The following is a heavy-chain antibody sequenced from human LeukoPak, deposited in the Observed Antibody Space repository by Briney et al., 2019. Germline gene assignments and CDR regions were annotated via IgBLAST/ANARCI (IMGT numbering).Heavy chain of an antibody. CDR2: INHSGST. CDR3: ARMKGDY. V-gene: IGHV4-34*01. Sequence: SSETLSLTCAVYGGSFSGYYWSWIRQPPGKGLEWIGEINHSGSTNYNPSLKSRVTISVDKSKNQFSLKLRSVTAADTAVYYCARMKGDYWGQGTLVTVSS. J-gene: IGHJ4*02. CDR1: GGSFSGYY.